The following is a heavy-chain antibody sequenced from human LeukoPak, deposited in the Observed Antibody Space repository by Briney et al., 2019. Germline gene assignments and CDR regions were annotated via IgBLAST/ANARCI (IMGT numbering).Heavy chain of an antibody. CDR2: INPSGGST. J-gene: IGHJ4*02. CDR1: GYTFTSYY. CDR3: ARAIVGATGIDY. Sequence: ASVKVSCKASGYTFTSYYMHWVRQAPGQGLEGMGIINPSGGSTSYAQKFQGRVTMTRDMSTSTVYMELSSLRSEDTAVYYCARAIVGATGIDYWGQGTLVTVSS. D-gene: IGHD1-26*01. V-gene: IGHV1-46*01.